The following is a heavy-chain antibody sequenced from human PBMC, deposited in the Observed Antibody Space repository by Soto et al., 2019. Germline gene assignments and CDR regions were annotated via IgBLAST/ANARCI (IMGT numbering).Heavy chain of an antibody. CDR2: ISGSGGST. CDR1: GFTFSSYA. Sequence: PGGSLRLSCAASGFTFSSYAMSWVRQAPGKGLEWVSAISGSGGSTYYADSVKGRFTISRDNSKNTLYLQMNSLRAEDTAVYYCAKGGLNFGVVIEPYYFDYWGQGTLVTVSS. CDR3: AKGGLNFGVVIEPYYFDY. J-gene: IGHJ4*02. D-gene: IGHD3-3*01. V-gene: IGHV3-23*01.